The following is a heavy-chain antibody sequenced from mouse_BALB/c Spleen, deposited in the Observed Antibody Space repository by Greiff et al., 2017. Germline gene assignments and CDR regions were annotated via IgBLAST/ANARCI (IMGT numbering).Heavy chain of an antibody. CDR2: ISDGGSYT. CDR1: GFTFSDYY. Sequence: EVNVVESGGGLVKPGGSLKLSCAASGFTFSDYYMYWVRQTPEKRLEWVATISDGGSYTYYPDSVKGRFTISRDNAKNNLYLQMSSLKSEDTAMYYCARDLEKTGLHYYAMDYWGQGTSVTVSS. CDR3: ARDLEKTGLHYYAMDY. V-gene: IGHV5-4*02. J-gene: IGHJ4*01. D-gene: IGHD4-1*01.